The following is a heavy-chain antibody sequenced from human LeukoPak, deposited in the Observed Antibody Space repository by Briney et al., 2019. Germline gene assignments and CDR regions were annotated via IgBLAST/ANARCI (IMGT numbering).Heavy chain of an antibody. J-gene: IGHJ4*02. CDR3: AKDPRRKINSSGWSH. CDR2: INPSGGST. CDR1: GYTFTSYG. D-gene: IGHD6-19*01. V-gene: IGHV1-46*01. Sequence: ASVKVCCKASGYTFTSYGITWVRPAPGQGLGWMRIINPSGGSTSYAQKFQGRVTMTRDTSTSTVYMELNSLRAEDTAVYYCAKDPRRKINSSGWSHWGQGTLVTVSS.